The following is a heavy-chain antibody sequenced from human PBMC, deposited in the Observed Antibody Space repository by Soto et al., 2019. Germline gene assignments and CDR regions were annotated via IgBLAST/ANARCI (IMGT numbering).Heavy chain of an antibody. CDR2: IYYSGST. J-gene: IGHJ3*02. Sequence: PSETLSLTCTVSGGSISSGGYYWSWIRQHPGKGLEWIGYIYYSGSTYYNPSLKSRVTISVDTSKNQFSLKLSSVTAADTAVYYCAREVVRGDAFDILGQGTMVT. V-gene: IGHV4-31*03. CDR1: GGSISSGGYY. D-gene: IGHD3-10*01. CDR3: AREVVRGDAFDI.